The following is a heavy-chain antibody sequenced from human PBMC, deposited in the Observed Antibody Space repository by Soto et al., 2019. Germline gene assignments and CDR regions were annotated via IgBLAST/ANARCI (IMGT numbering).Heavy chain of an antibody. CDR1: GFTFSSYG. CDR2: IWYDGSNK. D-gene: IGHD4-17*01. J-gene: IGHJ4*02. V-gene: IGHV3-33*01. Sequence: QVQLVESGGGVVQPGRSLRLSCAASGFTFSSYGMQWVRQAPGKGLEWVAVIWYDGSNKYYADSVKGRFTISRDNSKNTLYLQMYSLRAEDTAVYYCARTVSTNPYYFDYWGQGTLLTVSS. CDR3: ARTVSTNPYYFDY.